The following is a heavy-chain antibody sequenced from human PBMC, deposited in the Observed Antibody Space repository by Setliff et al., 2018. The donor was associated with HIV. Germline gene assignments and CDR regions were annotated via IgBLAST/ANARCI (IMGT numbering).Heavy chain of an antibody. Sequence: ASVKVSCKASGYTFTNFAIHWVRQAPGQRLEWMGWINTDNGNTKYSQNFQGRVTVTRDTSASTAYMELSSLRSEDTAVYYCARGPGEFLAYWGQGTLVTVSS. CDR1: GYTFTNFA. CDR2: INTDNGNT. J-gene: IGHJ4*02. CDR3: ARGPGEFLAY. D-gene: IGHD3-10*01. V-gene: IGHV1-3*04.